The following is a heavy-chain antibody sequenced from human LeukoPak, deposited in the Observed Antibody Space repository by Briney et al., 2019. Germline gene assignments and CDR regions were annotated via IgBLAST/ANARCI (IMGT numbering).Heavy chain of an antibody. CDR3: ARHYPFAGNWFDP. CDR1: GGSISSTSFH. D-gene: IGHD1-1*01. Sequence: PSETLSLTCTVSGGSISSTSFHWNWIRQPPGKGLEWIGSVYFGGNTYYSPSLKSRITISVNTSKNQFSLKLSSVTAADTAVYYCARHYPFAGNWFDPWGPGTLVTVSS. CDR2: VYFGGNT. J-gene: IGHJ5*02. V-gene: IGHV4-39*01.